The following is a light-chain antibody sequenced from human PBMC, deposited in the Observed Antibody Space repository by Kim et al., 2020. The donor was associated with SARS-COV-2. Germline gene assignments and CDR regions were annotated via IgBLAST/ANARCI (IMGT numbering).Light chain of an antibody. J-gene: IGLJ1*01. Sequence: QSLTISCTGTSSDIGNYNLVSWYQQHPGKAPRLMIYEGSKRPSGVSNRFSGSTSGNTASLAISGLQAEDEADYYCFSYARSSTFAFGTGTKVTVL. CDR3: FSYARSSTFA. CDR1: SSDIGNYNL. CDR2: EGS. V-gene: IGLV2-23*01.